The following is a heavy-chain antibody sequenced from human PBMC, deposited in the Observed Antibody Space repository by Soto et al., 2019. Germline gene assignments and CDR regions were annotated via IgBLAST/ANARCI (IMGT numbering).Heavy chain of an antibody. CDR2: IWYDGSNK. Sequence: QVQLVESGGGVVQPGRSLRLSCAASGFTFSSYGMHWVRQAPGKGLEWVAVIWYDGSNKYYADSVKGRFTISRDNSKNTLYLQMNSLRAEDTAVYYCARSCSGGSCYSKADNWFDPWGQGTLVTVFS. CDR3: ARSCSGGSCYSKADNWFDP. V-gene: IGHV3-33*01. D-gene: IGHD2-15*01. CDR1: GFTFSSYG. J-gene: IGHJ5*02.